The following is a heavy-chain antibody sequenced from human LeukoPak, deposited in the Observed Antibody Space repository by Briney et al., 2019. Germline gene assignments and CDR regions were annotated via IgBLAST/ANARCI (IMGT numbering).Heavy chain of an antibody. D-gene: IGHD1-1*01. CDR1: GFTFSSYS. CDR3: ARDRHDGNAFDI. V-gene: IGHV3-48*01. J-gene: IGHJ3*02. CDR2: ISSSSTI. Sequence: GGSLRLSCAASGFTFSSYSMNWVRQAPGKGLEWVSYISSSSTIYYADSVKGRFTISRDNAKNSLYLQMNSLRAEDTAVYYCARDRHDGNAFDIWGQGTMVTVSS.